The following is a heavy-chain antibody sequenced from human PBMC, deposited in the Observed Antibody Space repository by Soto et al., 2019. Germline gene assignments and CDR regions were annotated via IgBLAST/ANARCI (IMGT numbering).Heavy chain of an antibody. CDR1: GFTFSSYG. D-gene: IGHD3-9*01. CDR3: ATRYDILTRRDY. CDR2: ISYDGSNK. V-gene: IGHV3-30*03. Sequence: QVQLVESGGGVVQPGRSLRLSCAASGFTFSSYGMHWVRQAPGKGLEWVAVISYDGSNKYYADSVKGRFTISRDNSKNTLYLQMNSLRAEDTAVYYCATRYDILTRRDYWGQGTLVTVSS. J-gene: IGHJ4*02.